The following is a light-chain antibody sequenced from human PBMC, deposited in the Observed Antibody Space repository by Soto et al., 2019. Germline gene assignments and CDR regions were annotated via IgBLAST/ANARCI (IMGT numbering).Light chain of an antibody. CDR3: SSYTSTNTQV. J-gene: IGLJ2*01. Sequence: QSALTQPASVSGSPGQSITISCTGTSSDVGDYNYVSWYQQHPGKAPKLIIYGVSNRPSGISNRFSGSKSGNTASLTISGLQAEYEAYYYCSSYTSTNTQVFGGGTTLTVL. CDR2: GVS. V-gene: IGLV2-14*01. CDR1: SSDVGDYNY.